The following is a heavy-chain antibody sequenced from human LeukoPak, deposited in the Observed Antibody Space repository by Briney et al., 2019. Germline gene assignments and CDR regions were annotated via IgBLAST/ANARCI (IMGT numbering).Heavy chain of an antibody. CDR1: GGTFSSYA. CDR3: ATGGVWFGEPLYYFDY. V-gene: IGHV1-69*13. D-gene: IGHD3-10*01. CDR2: IIPIFGTA. J-gene: IGHJ4*02. Sequence: SVKVSCKASGGTFSSYAISWVRQAPGQGLEWMGGIIPIFGTANYAQKFQGRVTITADESTSTAYMELSSLRSEDTAVYYCATGGVWFGEPLYYFDYWGQGTLVTVSS.